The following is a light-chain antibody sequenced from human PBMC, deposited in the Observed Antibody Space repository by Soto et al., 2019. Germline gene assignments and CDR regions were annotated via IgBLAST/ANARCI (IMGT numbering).Light chain of an antibody. Sequence: EIVLTQSPGTLSLSPGERATLSGRASQSVSSSYLAWYQQKPGQAPRLLIYGASSRATGIPDRFSGSGSGTDFTLTISRLEPEDFAVYYCQQYGSSPDFGGGTKVEIK. CDR1: QSVSSSY. CDR3: QQYGSSPD. CDR2: GAS. V-gene: IGKV3-20*01. J-gene: IGKJ4*01.